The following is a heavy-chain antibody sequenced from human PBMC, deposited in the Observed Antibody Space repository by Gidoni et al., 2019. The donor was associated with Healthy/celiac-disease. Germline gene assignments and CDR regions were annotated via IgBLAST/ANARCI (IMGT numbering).Heavy chain of an antibody. D-gene: IGHD3-9*01. CDR3: ARDAYDILTGYYPIDY. CDR1: GYTFTGYY. CDR2: INPNSGGT. J-gene: IGHJ4*02. Sequence: QVQLVQSGAEVKKPGASVKVSCTASGYTFTGYYMHWVRQAPGQGLEWMGWINPNSGGTNYAQKFQGRVTMTRDTSISTAYMELSRLRSDDTAVYYCARDAYDILTGYYPIDYWGQGTLVTVSS. V-gene: IGHV1-2*02.